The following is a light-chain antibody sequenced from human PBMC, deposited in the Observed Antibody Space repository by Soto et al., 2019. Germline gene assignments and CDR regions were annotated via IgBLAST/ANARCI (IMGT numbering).Light chain of an antibody. CDR2: SNN. V-gene: IGLV1-44*01. Sequence: QSVLTQPPSASGTPGQTVTISCSGGSSNIGSNPVNWFQQLPGTAPKLFIYSNNQRPSGVPDRFSGSKSGTSASLAISGLQSEDEADYYCATWDDSLIGVFGGGTKLTVL. CDR3: ATWDDSLIGV. J-gene: IGLJ2*01. CDR1: SSNIGSNP.